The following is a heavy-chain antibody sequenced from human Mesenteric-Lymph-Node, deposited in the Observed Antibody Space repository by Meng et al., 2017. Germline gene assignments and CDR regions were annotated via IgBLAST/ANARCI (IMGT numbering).Heavy chain of an antibody. CDR3: ARVLDGVGFDP. D-gene: IGHD3-10*01. CDR1: GGTFSSYT. Sequence: SVKVSCKASGGTFSSYTISWVRQAPGQGLEWMGGIIPIFGTANYAQKFQGRVTITADKSTSTAYMELSSLRSEDTAVYYCARVLDGVGFDPWGQGTLVTVSS. CDR2: IIPIFGTA. J-gene: IGHJ5*02. V-gene: IGHV1-69*06.